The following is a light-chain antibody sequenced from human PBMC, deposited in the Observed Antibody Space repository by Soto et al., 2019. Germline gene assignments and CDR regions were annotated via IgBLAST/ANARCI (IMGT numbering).Light chain of an antibody. CDR2: AGS. J-gene: IGKJ2*01. CDR1: QGISSY. CDR3: QQLRT. Sequence: DITLTQSPSFLSASIGDRVTITCRANQGISSYFAWYQQKPGRAPKLLIYAGSTLQSGVPARFSGSGSGTFFTLTISGLQPEDFATYYCQQLRTFGQGTKLEIK. V-gene: IGKV1-9*01.